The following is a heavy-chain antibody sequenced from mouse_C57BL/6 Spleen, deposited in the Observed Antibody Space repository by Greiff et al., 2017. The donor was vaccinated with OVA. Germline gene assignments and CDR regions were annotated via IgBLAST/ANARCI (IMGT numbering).Heavy chain of an antibody. J-gene: IGHJ4*01. V-gene: IGHV1-82*01. D-gene: IGHD1-1*01. CDR1: GYAFSSSW. Sequence: QVQLQQSGPELVKPGASVKISCKASGYAFSSSWMNWVKQRPGKGLEWIGRFYPGDGDTNYNGKFKGKATLTADKSSSTAYMQLSSLTSEDSAVYFCARSHYYGSSYFYAMDYWGQGTSVTVSS. CDR3: ARSHYYGSSYFYAMDY. CDR2: FYPGDGDT.